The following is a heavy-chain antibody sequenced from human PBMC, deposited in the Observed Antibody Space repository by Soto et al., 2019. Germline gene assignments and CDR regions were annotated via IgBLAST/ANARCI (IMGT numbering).Heavy chain of an antibody. CDR1: GFTFSSYG. CDR3: AKDLGIVLIVYAMVY. J-gene: IGHJ4*02. V-gene: IGHV3-30*18. CDR2: ISYDGSNK. D-gene: IGHD2-8*01. Sequence: QVQLVESGGGVVQPGRSLRLSCAASGFTFSSYGMHWVRQAPGKGLEWVSVISYDGSNKYYADSVKGRFTISRDNSKNTQYLQMNSLRAEDTAVYYCAKDLGIVLIVYAMVYWGQGTLVTV.